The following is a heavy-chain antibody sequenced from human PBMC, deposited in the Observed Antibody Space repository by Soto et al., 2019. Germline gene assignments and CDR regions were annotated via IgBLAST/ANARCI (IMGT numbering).Heavy chain of an antibody. CDR3: ARDNDY. CDR1: GGSISSYY. CDR2: IYYSGST. J-gene: IGHJ4*02. Sequence: PSDTLSLTCTVSGGSISSYYWSWIRQPPGKGLEWIGYIYYSGSTNYNPSLKSRVTISVDTSKNQFSLKLSSVTAADTAVYYCARDNDYWGQGTLVTVSS. V-gene: IGHV4-59*01.